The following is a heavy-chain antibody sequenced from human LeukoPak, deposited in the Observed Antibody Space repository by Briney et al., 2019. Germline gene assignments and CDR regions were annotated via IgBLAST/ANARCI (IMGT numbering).Heavy chain of an antibody. J-gene: IGHJ4*02. CDR3: ARDRLTSGSYFFDY. V-gene: IGHV3-48*01. CDR2: ISGRSSTI. Sequence: GGSLRLSCAASAFTYSDYSMNWVRQAPGKGLEWISYISGRSSTIYYADSVRGRFTISRDNAKNSMYLQMNSLRAEDTAVYYCARDRLTSGSYFFDYWGQGTLVTVSS. D-gene: IGHD1-26*01. CDR1: AFTYSDYS.